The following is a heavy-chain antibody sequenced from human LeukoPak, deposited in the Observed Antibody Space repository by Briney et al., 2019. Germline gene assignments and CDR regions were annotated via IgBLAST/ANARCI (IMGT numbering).Heavy chain of an antibody. J-gene: IGHJ4*02. CDR2: IYYSGST. CDR3: ARGMVGYHRTIDY. Sequence: SETLSLTCTVSGGSISSYYWSWIRQPPGKGLEWIGYIYYSGSTNYNPSLKSRVTISVDTSKNQFSLELSSVTAADTAVYYCARGMVGYHRTIDYWGQGTLVTVSS. D-gene: IGHD2-15*01. CDR1: GGSISSYY. V-gene: IGHV4-59*08.